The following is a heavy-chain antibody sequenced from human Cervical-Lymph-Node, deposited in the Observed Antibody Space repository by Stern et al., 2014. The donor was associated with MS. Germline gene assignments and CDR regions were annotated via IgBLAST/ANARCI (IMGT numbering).Heavy chain of an antibody. CDR3: AAARSSNYDFWSGYWNGMDV. Sequence: QLVQSGPEVKKPGTSVKVSCKASGFTFTSSAMQWVRQARGKRLEWIRWTVDGSGNTNYAQKFQERVTITRDMSTSTAYMELSSLRSEDTAVYYCAAARSSNYDFWSGYWNGMDVWGQGTTVTVSS. J-gene: IGHJ6*02. CDR2: TVDGSGNT. CDR1: GFTFTSSA. V-gene: IGHV1-58*02. D-gene: IGHD3-3*01.